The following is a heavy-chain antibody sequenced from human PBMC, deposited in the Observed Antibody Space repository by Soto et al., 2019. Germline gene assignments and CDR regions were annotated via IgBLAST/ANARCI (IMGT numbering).Heavy chain of an antibody. CDR2: ISGSDGSA. V-gene: IGHV3-23*01. CDR1: GFTFNNYA. CDR3: VKDWTGNKCPCMDV. J-gene: IGHJ6*01. Sequence: GGSLRLSCAASGFTFNNYAMTWVRQAPGKGLEWVSTISGSDGSAYYADSVKGRFTISRDNSKNALYLQMSSLRAEDTALYYCVKDWTGNKCPCMDVWGQGTTVTVSS. D-gene: IGHD2-8*02.